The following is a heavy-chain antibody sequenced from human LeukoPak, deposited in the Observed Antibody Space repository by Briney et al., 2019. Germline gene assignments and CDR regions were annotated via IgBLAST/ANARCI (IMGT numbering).Heavy chain of an antibody. CDR3: ARVQWELLYPDY. J-gene: IGHJ4*02. D-gene: IGHD1-26*01. V-gene: IGHV3-30-3*01. CDR2: VSYDESYR. Sequence: GGSLRLSCAASGFTFSSYAMHWVRQAPGKGLEWVALVSYDESYRYYADSVKGRFTISRDNSKNTLYLQMNSLRADDTAVYYCARVQWELLYPDYWGQGTLVTVSS. CDR1: GFTFSSYA.